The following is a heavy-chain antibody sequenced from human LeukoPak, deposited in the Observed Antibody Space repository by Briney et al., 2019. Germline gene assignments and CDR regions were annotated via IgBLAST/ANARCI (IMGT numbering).Heavy chain of an antibody. J-gene: IGHJ6*02. Sequence: GGSLRLSCAASGFTFSSYAMHWVRQAPGKGLEWVAVISYDGSNKYYADSVKGRFTISRDNSKNTLYLQMNSLRAEDTAVYYCARDMGRYFDWLTKGEYGMDVWGQGTTVTVSS. CDR3: ARDMGRYFDWLTKGEYGMDV. V-gene: IGHV3-30-3*01. D-gene: IGHD3-9*01. CDR1: GFTFSSYA. CDR2: ISYDGSNK.